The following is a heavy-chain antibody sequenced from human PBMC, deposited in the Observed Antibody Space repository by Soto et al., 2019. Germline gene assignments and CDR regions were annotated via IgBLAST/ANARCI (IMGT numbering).Heavy chain of an antibody. J-gene: IGHJ3*02. CDR2: IYSGGST. CDR3: ARPLDYDSSGYYAFDI. Sequence: QPGGSLRLSCAASGFTVSSNYMSWVRQAPGKGLEWVSVIYSGGSTYYADSVKGRFTISRDNSKNTLYLQMNSLRAEDTAVYYCARPLDYDSSGYYAFDIWGQGTMVAVSS. D-gene: IGHD3-22*01. CDR1: GFTVSSNY. V-gene: IGHV3-53*01.